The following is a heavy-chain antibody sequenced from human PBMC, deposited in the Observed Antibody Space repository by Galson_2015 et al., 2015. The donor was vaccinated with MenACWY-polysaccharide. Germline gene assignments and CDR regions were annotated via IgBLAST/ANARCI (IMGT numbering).Heavy chain of an antibody. CDR1: GFSFRSSR. V-gene: IGHV3-7*01. D-gene: IGHD3-9*01. CDR3: ARHFDWAFDY. Sequence: SLRLSCAASGFSFRSSRMTWVRQVPGKGPEWVANINPDGSKKDYLDSMKGRFTISRDNVKNTLHLQVDSLRVEDTAVYYCARHFDWAFDYRGQGTLVTVSS. J-gene: IGHJ4*02. CDR2: INPDGSKK.